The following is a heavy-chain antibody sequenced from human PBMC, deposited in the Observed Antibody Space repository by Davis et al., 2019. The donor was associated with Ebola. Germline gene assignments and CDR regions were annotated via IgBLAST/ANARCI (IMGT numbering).Heavy chain of an antibody. CDR3: PLLYGDYGLRDVEGY. Sequence: PGGSLRLSCAASGFTFSGSAMHWVRQAPGKGLEWVSAISGSGGSTYYADSVKGRFTISRDNSKNTLYLQMNSLRAEDTAVYYCPLLYGDYGLRDVEGYWGQGTLVTVSS. CDR1: GFTFSGSA. V-gene: IGHV3-23*01. CDR2: ISGSGGST. D-gene: IGHD4-17*01. J-gene: IGHJ4*02.